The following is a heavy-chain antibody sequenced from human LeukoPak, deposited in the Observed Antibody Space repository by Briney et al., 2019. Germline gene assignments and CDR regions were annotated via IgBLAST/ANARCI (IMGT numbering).Heavy chain of an antibody. V-gene: IGHV3-48*03. J-gene: IGHJ3*02. D-gene: IGHD6-19*01. Sequence: PGGSLRLSCAASGFTFSSYEMNWVRQAPGKGLEWVSYISSSGSTIYYADSVKGRFTISRDNSKNTLYLQMNSLRAEDTAVYYCARERSLYSSGWPDAFDIWGQGTMVTVSS. CDR1: GFTFSSYE. CDR2: ISSSGSTI. CDR3: ARERSLYSSGWPDAFDI.